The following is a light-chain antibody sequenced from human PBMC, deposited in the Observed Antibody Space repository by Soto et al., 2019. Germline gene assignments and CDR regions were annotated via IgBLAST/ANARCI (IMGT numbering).Light chain of an antibody. V-gene: IGKV1-39*01. CDR3: QQSYSIPYT. J-gene: IGKJ2*01. CDR1: QSISSY. Sequence: DIPMTQSPSSLSASVGDRVTITCRASQSISSYLNWYQVKPGKAPKLLSYVASSLQSGVPSRFSGSGSGTDFTRTISSLQPEDFATYYCQQSYSIPYTFGQGTKIEIK. CDR2: VAS.